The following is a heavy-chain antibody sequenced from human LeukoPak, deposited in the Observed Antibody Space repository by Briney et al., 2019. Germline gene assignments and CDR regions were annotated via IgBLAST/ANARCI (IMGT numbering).Heavy chain of an antibody. CDR1: GFSFSTSA. D-gene: IGHD1-1*01. Sequence: PGGSLRLSCAASGFSFSTSAMSWVRQAPGKGLEWVSAISDDAGSTYYADSVKGRFTISRDNSKNTLFLQVNSLRAEDTAVYYCARDVGYRVDDCGQGTLVTVS. V-gene: IGHV3-23*01. CDR3: ARDVGYRVDD. CDR2: ISDDAGST. J-gene: IGHJ4*02.